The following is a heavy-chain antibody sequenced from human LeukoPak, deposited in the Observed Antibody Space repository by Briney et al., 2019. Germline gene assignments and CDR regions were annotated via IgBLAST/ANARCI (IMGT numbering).Heavy chain of an antibody. CDR3: AKTQGGVVAASDF. J-gene: IGHJ4*02. Sequence: SAISGSGGSTSYADSVKGRFTISRDNSKNTLYLQMNSLRAEDTAVYYCAKTQGGVVAASDFWGQGTLVTVSS. D-gene: IGHD2-15*01. V-gene: IGHV3-23*01. CDR2: ISGSGGST.